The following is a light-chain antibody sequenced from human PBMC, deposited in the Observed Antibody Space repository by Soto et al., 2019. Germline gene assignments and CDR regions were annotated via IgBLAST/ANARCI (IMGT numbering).Light chain of an antibody. J-gene: IGKJ1*01. CDR3: QQYGRSPWT. V-gene: IGKV3-20*01. CDR1: QSVSSSY. Sequence: EIVLTQSPGTLSLSPWERATLSCRASQSVSSSYLAWYQQKPCQAPRLLIYGASSRATGIPDRFSGSGSGTVFTLTISRLEPVDFAVYYCQQYGRSPWTFAQGTKVEIK. CDR2: GAS.